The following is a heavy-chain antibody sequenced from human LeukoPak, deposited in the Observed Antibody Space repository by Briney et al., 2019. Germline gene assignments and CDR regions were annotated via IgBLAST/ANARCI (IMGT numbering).Heavy chain of an antibody. CDR1: GFTFSSYG. V-gene: IGHV3-30*02. J-gene: IGHJ6*03. D-gene: IGHD5-18*01. CDR2: IRYDGSNK. CDR3: AKNFRDTAISLGYYYYMDV. Sequence: PGGSLRLSCAASGFTFSSYGMHWVRQAPGKGLEWVAFIRYDGSNKYYADSVKGRLTISRDNSKNTLYLQMNSLRAEDTAVYYCAKNFRDTAISLGYYYYMDVWGKGTTVTVSS.